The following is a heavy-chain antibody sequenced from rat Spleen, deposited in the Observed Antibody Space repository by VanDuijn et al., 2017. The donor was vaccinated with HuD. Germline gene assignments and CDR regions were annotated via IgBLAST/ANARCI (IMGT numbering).Heavy chain of an antibody. D-gene: IGHD1-7*01. CDR2: ISYYGGST. V-gene: IGHV5-20*01. J-gene: IGHJ2*01. CDR1: GFTFSDYY. CDR3: TTVVMG. Sequence: EVQLVESGGGLVQPGRSLKLSCAASGFTFSDYYMAWVRQAPKKGLEWVASISYYGGSTYYRDSVKGRFTISRDNAKSSLYLQMDSLRSEDTATYYCTTVVMGWGQGVMVTVSS.